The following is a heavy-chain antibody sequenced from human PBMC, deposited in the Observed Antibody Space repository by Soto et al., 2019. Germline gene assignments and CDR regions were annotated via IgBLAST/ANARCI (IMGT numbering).Heavy chain of an antibody. V-gene: IGHV3-13*01. CDR3: ARGNKGTYGMDV. CDR1: GYTFRSYD. J-gene: IGHJ6*02. Sequence: PGGSLRLSCAASGYTFRSYDMHWVRQVTGKGLEWVSVIGSAGDSNYAPPVKGRFTISRENAKNSLYLQMNSLRAGDTAVYYCARGNKGTYGMDVWGQGTTVTVSS. CDR2: IGSAGDS.